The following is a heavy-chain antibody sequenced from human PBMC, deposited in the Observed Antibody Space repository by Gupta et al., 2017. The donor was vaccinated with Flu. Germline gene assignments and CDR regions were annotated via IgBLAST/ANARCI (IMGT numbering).Heavy chain of an antibody. CDR2: ISSDGINR. CDR1: GFSFSNSG. D-gene: IGHD2-2*01. J-gene: IGHJ5*02. V-gene: IGHV3-30*03. Sequence: QVQLVESGGGVVQPGRSQRLSCTASGFSFSNSGMHWVRQAPGKGLEWVAVISSDGINRYYTDSVKGRFTISRDNSKSTLYLQMSSLRVDDTAVYFCARRDAFRALQSWGQGTLVTVSS. CDR3: ARRDAFRALQS.